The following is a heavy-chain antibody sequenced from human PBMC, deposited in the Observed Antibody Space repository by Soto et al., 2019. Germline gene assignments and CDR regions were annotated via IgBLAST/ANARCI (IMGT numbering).Heavy chain of an antibody. Sequence: QVQLQESGPGLVKHSGTLSLTCAVSGGSMSRSYWWPWLRQSPGKGLAWLGEINERGEYNYAPSFYSRVKMSVDKSKNHFSVMLTSLTAADPAIYYCARVGSCGYAPLDYWGQGTLVTVSS. V-gene: IGHV4-4*02. CDR2: INERGEY. J-gene: IGHJ4*02. CDR3: ARVGSCGYAPLDY. D-gene: IGHD6-19*01. CDR1: GGSMSRSYW.